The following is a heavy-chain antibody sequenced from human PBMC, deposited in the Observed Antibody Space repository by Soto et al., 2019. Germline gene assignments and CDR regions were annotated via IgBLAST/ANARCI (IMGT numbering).Heavy chain of an antibody. J-gene: IGHJ4*02. CDR2: INHSGST. CDR3: ARDKITGLFDY. V-gene: IGHV4-34*01. D-gene: IGHD2-8*02. Sequence: SETLSLTCAVYGGSFSGYCWTWIRQPPGTGLEWIGEINHSGSTNYNPPLKSRVTISVDTSKNQFSLKMTSVTAADTAVYYCARDKITGLFDYWGKGTLVTVSS. CDR1: GGSFSGYC.